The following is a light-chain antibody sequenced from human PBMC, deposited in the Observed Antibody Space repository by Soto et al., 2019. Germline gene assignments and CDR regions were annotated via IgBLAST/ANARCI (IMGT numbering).Light chain of an antibody. J-gene: IGKJ1*01. CDR1: QGISSY. V-gene: IGKV1-8*01. CDR2: AAS. CDR3: QQYYSYPHT. Sequence: AIRMTQSPSSFSASTGDRVTITCRASQGISSYLAWYQPKPGKTPKLLIYAASTLQSGVPSRFSGSGSGTDFTLTISCLQSEDFATYYCQQYYSYPHTFGQGTKVEIK.